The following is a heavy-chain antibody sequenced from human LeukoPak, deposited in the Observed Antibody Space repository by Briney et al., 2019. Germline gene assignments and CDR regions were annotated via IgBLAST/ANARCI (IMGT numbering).Heavy chain of an antibody. CDR2: INSDGSST. Sequence: GGALRLSCEASGFPFSSYCMHWVRQAPGKGLVWVSRINSDGSSTSYADSVKGRFTISRDNAKNTLYLQMNSLRAEDTAVYYCARYDGNFDYWGQGTLVTVSS. J-gene: IGHJ4*02. CDR3: ARYDGNFDY. CDR1: GFPFSSYC. V-gene: IGHV3-74*01. D-gene: IGHD4-23*01.